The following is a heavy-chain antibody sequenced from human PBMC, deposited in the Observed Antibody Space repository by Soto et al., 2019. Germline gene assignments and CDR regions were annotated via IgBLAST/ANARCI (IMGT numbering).Heavy chain of an antibody. CDR3: VRVPGP. CDR2: IYHSGST. CDR1: GGSISSGGYS. J-gene: IGHJ5*02. V-gene: IGHV4-30-2*01. Sequence: PSETLSLTCVVSGGSISSGGYSWSWIRQPPGKGLEWIGYIYHSGSTYYNPSLKSRVTISVDRSKNQFSLKLSSVTAADTAVYYCVRVPGPWGQGTWSPSPQ.